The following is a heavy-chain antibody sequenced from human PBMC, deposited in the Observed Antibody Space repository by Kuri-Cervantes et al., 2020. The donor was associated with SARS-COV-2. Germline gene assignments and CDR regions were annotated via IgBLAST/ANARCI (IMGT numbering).Heavy chain of an antibody. Sequence: GGSLRLSCAASGFTFSSYGMHWVRQAPGKGLEWVAVIWYDGSNKYYADSVKGRFTISRDNSKNTLYLQMNSLRAEDTAVYYCARDVAIFGVVILYYYYGMDVWGQGTTVTVSS. CDR1: GFTFSSYG. CDR3: ARDVAIFGVVILYYYYGMDV. V-gene: IGHV3-30*19. J-gene: IGHJ6*02. D-gene: IGHD3-3*01. CDR2: IWYDGSNK.